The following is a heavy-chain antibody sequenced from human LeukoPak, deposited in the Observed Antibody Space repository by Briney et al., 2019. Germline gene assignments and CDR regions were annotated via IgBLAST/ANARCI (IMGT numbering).Heavy chain of an antibody. CDR1: GGTFSGYY. J-gene: IGHJ6*04. V-gene: IGHV4-34*01. CDR3: ARDDFGVALGGV. Sequence: SETLSHTCAVYGGTFSGYYWSWIRQSPAKGLEWIGQIYHTGSTNYNPSLESRVTISLDTPNNQFSLKLTSVTAADTAVYYCARDDFGVALGGVWGKGTTVTVSS. D-gene: IGHD3-3*01. CDR2: IYHTGST.